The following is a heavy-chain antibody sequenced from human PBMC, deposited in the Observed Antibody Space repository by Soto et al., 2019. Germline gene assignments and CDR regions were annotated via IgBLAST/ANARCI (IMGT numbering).Heavy chain of an antibody. CDR3: ARGSGYSSSWYWHFDL. Sequence: EVQLVQSGAEVKKPGESLKISCKGSGSSFTRSWIGWVRQMPGKGPEWMGIIYPGDSDTRYSPSFQGQVTISVDKSINTASLQWSRLKTSDTGTYYCARGSGYSSSWYWHFDLWGRGTLVTVSS. V-gene: IGHV5-51*03. J-gene: IGHJ2*01. CDR2: IYPGDSDT. CDR1: GSSFTRSW. D-gene: IGHD6-13*01.